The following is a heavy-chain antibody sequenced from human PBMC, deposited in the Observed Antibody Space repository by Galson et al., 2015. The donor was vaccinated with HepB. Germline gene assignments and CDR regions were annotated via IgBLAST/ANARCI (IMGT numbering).Heavy chain of an antibody. Sequence: ETLSLTCTVSGGSISSYYWSWIRQPPGKGLEWIGYIYYSGSTNYNPSLKSRVTISVDTSKNQFSLKLSSVTAADTAVYYCVRGRWGEVSSSYFDYWGQGTLVTVSS. CDR2: IYYSGST. CDR3: VRGRWGEVSSSYFDY. CDR1: GGSISSYY. D-gene: IGHD3-16*02. V-gene: IGHV4-59*01. J-gene: IGHJ4*02.